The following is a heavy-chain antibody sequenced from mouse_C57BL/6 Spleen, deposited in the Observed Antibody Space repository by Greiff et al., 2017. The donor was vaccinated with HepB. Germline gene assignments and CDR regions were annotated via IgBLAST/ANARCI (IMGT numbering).Heavy chain of an antibody. CDR2: ISNGGGST. D-gene: IGHD4-1*01. J-gene: IGHJ1*03. CDR3: ARPANWDRYFDV. Sequence: EVHLVESGGGLVQPGGSLKLSCAASGFTFSDYYMYWVRQTPEKRLEWVAYISNGGGSTYYPDTVKGRFTISRDNAKNTLYLQMSRLKSEDTAMYYCARPANWDRYFDVWGTGTTVTVSS. V-gene: IGHV5-12*01. CDR1: GFTFSDYY.